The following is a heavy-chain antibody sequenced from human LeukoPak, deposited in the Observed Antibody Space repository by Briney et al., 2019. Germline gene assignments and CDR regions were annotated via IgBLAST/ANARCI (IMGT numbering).Heavy chain of an antibody. Sequence: SVRVSCKASGGTFSSYAISWVRQAPGQGLEWMGGIIPIFGTANYAQKFQGRVTITADESTSTAYMELSSLRSEDTAVYYCARDIRSVLAMDVWGQGTTVTVSS. CDR3: ARDIRSVLAMDV. CDR2: IIPIFGTA. J-gene: IGHJ6*02. CDR1: GGTFSSYA. D-gene: IGHD2-21*01. V-gene: IGHV1-69*13.